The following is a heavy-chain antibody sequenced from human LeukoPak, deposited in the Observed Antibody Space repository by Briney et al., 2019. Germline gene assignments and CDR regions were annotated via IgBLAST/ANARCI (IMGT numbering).Heavy chain of an antibody. CDR3: AISPADFYYYYGMDV. Sequence: SETLSLTCTVSGGSISSYYWSWIRQPPGKGLEWIGYIYYSGSTNYNPSLKSRVTISVDTSKNQFSLKLSSVTAANTAVYYCAISPADFYYYYGMDVWGQGTTVTVSS. V-gene: IGHV4-59*12. CDR2: IYYSGST. CDR1: GGSISSYY. J-gene: IGHJ6*02. D-gene: IGHD2-2*01.